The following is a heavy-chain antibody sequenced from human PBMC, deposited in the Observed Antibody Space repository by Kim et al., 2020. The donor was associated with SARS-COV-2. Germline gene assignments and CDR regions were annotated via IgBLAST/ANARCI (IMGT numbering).Heavy chain of an antibody. CDR1: GFTFSSYA. D-gene: IGHD2-2*02. CDR2: ISYDGSNK. J-gene: IGHJ6*02. V-gene: IGHV3-30-3*01. CDR3: ARDIVVVPAAIPLYYYYYGMDV. Sequence: GGSLRLSCAASGFTFSSYAMHWVRQAPGKGLEWVAVISYDGSNKYYADSVKGRFTISRDNSKNTLYLQMNSLRAEDTAVYYCARDIVVVPAAIPLYYYYYGMDVWGQGTTVTVSS.